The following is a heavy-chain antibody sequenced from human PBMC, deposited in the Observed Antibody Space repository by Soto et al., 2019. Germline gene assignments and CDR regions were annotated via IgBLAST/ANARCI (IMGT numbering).Heavy chain of an antibody. D-gene: IGHD3-22*01. Sequence: PGGSLRLSCAASGFTFSSYGMHWVRQAPGKGLEWVAVISYDGSNKYYADSVKGRFTISRDNSKNTLYLQMNSLRAEDTAVYYCAKGYYYDSSGYPDDYWGQGT. V-gene: IGHV3-30*18. CDR1: GFTFSSYG. J-gene: IGHJ4*02. CDR2: ISYDGSNK. CDR3: AKGYYYDSSGYPDDY.